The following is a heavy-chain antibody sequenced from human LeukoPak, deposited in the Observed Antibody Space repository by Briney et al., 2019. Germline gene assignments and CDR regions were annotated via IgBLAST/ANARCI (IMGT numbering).Heavy chain of an antibody. V-gene: IGHV3-21*01. D-gene: IGHD3-22*01. J-gene: IGHJ3*02. CDR2: ISSSSSYI. CDR3: ARGLRDSSLHAFDI. CDR1: GFTFSSYR. Sequence: PGGSLRLSCAASGFTFSSYRMNWVRQAPGKGLEWVSSISSSSSYIYYADSVKGRFTISRDNAKNSLYLQMNSLRAEDTAVYYCARGLRDSSLHAFDIWGQGTMVTVSS.